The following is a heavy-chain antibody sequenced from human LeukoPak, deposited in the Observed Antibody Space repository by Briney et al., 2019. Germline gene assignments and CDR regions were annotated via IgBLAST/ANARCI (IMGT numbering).Heavy chain of an antibody. Sequence: SQCLSLACTLAVVSVSDYCGGSTRHSPGKRLDWIGCIYNSRNSNYNPSMKCRVTIAVDTSKNQYSLKLSYVTAADTAVYYCARSSRKGRLDPWGQGTVVTVSS. D-gene: IGHD6-13*01. CDR2: IYNSRNS. CDR1: VVSVSDYC. V-gene: IGHV4-59*02. CDR3: ARSSRKGRLDP. J-gene: IGHJ5*02.